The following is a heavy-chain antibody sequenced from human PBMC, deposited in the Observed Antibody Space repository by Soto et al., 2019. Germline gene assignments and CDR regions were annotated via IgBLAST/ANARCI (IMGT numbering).Heavy chain of an antibody. Sequence: SETLSLTCAVYGGSFSGYYWSWIRQPPGKGLEWIGEINHSGSTNYNPSLKSRVTISVDTSKNQFSLKLSSVTAADTAVYYCARGTGYCSGGSCYNKMDVWGKGTTVTVSS. D-gene: IGHD2-15*01. V-gene: IGHV4-34*01. J-gene: IGHJ6*03. CDR2: INHSGST. CDR1: GGSFSGYY. CDR3: ARGTGYCSGGSCYNKMDV.